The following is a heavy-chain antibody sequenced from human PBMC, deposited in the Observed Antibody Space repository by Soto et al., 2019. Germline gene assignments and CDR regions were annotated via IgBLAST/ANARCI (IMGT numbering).Heavy chain of an antibody. CDR2: ISSTTNYI. CDR3: ARESEDLTSNFDY. CDR1: GFTFTRYS. J-gene: IGHJ4*02. V-gene: IGHV3-21*06. Sequence: WGSLRLSCAASGFTFTRYSMNWFRQSPGKGLEWVSSISSTTNYIYYGDSMKGRFTISRDNAKNSLYLEMNSLRAEDTAVYYCARESEDLTSNFDYWGQGTLVTVSS.